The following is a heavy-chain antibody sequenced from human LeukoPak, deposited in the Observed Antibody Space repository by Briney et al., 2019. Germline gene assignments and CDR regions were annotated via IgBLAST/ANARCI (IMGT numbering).Heavy chain of an antibody. CDR2: VSYNGAET. V-gene: IGHV3-23*01. CDR3: AKRVRDGYNLPIDY. CDR1: GFTFSNYD. D-gene: IGHD5-24*01. J-gene: IGHJ4*02. Sequence: GGSLRLSCAASGFTFSNYDMNWVRQAPGKGLEWVSGVSYNGAETYYVDPVKGRFIISRDTSKNTLNLQMNSLRAEDTAVYYCAKRVRDGYNLPIDYWGQGTLVTVSS.